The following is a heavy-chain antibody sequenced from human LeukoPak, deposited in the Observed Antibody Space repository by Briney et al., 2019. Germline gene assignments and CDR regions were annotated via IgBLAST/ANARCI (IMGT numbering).Heavy chain of an antibody. J-gene: IGHJ4*02. CDR2: ISSSGSTM. Sequence: GGSLRLSCAASGFTFSSYEMNWVRQAPGKGLEWVSYISSSGSTMYYADSVKGRFTISRDNAKNSLYLQMNSLRAEDTAIFYCARGIINNDYWGQGTLVTVSS. CDR1: GFTFSSYE. V-gene: IGHV3-48*03. D-gene: IGHD3-10*01. CDR3: ARGIINNDY.